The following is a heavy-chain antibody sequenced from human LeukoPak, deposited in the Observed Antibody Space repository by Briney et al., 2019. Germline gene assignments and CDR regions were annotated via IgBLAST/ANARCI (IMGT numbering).Heavy chain of an antibody. V-gene: IGHV3-21*01. CDR2: VSSSSSYI. Sequence: GGSLRLSCAASGFTFSSYSMNWVRQAPGKGLEWVSSVSSSSSYIYYADSVKGRFTISRDNAKNSLYLQMNSLRAEDTAVYYCARDATYCSGGSCKNPYYYYMDVWGKGTTVTVSS. J-gene: IGHJ6*03. D-gene: IGHD2-15*01. CDR1: GFTFSSYS. CDR3: ARDATYCSGGSCKNPYYYYMDV.